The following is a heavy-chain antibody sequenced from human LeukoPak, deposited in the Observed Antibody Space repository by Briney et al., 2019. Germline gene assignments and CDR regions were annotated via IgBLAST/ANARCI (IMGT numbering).Heavy chain of an antibody. V-gene: IGHV4-61*01. CDR3: ARALGYSSGWLTVWYFDL. CDR1: GGSVSSGSYY. J-gene: IGHJ2*01. CDR2: IYYSGST. D-gene: IGHD6-19*01. Sequence: SETLSLTCTVTGGSVSSGSYYWSWIRQPPGKGLEWIGHIYYSGSTNYNPSLKSRVTISVDTSKNQFSLKLSSVTAADTAVYYCARALGYSSGWLTVWYFDLWGRGTLVTVSS.